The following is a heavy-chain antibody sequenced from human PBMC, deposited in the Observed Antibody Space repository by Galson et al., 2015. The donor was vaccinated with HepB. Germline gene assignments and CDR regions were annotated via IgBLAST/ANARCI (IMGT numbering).Heavy chain of an antibody. J-gene: IGHJ6*02. CDR1: GFTFSSYS. CDR3: ARGLGTTRDAMDV. D-gene: IGHD3-16*01. V-gene: IGHV3-48*04. CDR2: ITRYRTTI. Sequence: SLRLSCAASGFTFSSYSMNWVRQAPGKGLEWVSYITRYRTTIFYADSVKGRFTISRDNAKNSLYLQMNSLRAEDTAVYYCARGLGTTRDAMDVWGQGTTVTVSS.